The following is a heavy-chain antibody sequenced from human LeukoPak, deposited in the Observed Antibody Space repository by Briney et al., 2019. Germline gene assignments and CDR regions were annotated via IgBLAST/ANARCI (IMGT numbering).Heavy chain of an antibody. CDR1: GYSFTSYW. CDR2: IYPGDSDT. D-gene: IGHD6-13*01. Sequence: GESLKISCKGSGYSFTSYWIGWVRQMPGKGLEWMGIIYPGDSDTRYSPSLQGQVTISADKSISTAYLQWSSLKASDTAMHYCARRLRGSSWYLDYWGQGTLVTVSS. CDR3: ARRLRGSSWYLDY. V-gene: IGHV5-51*01. J-gene: IGHJ4*02.